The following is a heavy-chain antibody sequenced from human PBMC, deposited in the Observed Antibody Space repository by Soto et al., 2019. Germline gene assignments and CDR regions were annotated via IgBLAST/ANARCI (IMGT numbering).Heavy chain of an antibody. CDR3: ARVAIDSGGVIAVTYALDV. V-gene: IGHV3-48*02. J-gene: IGHJ6*01. D-gene: IGHD3-16*02. CDR2: ITSSGSTT. Sequence: EVKMVESGGGLVQPGGSLSLSCEVSGFTLNTYSMNWVRQAPGKGLEWVSFITSSGSTTYYADSVKGRFNVSRDNVKNSLFLQMNSLRDEDTAVYYCARVAIDSGGVIAVTYALDVWGQGTTVTVSS. CDR1: GFTLNTYS.